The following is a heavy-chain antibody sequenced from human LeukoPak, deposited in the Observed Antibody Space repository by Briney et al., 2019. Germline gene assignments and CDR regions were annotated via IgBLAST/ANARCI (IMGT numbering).Heavy chain of an antibody. CDR3: VTHYKWDLLVHAFDF. J-gene: IGHJ3*01. D-gene: IGHD1-26*01. CDR2: IWHDGSPT. CDR1: GIPFKKYG. V-gene: IGHV3-33*01. Sequence: GRSLRLSFAVSGIPFKKYGMHWVRQAPGKGLEWVATIWHDGSPTMYADSAKGRFNISRDDSKNMLYLQMNSLRAEDTAEYYCVTHYKWDLLVHAFDFWGQGTRVTVSS.